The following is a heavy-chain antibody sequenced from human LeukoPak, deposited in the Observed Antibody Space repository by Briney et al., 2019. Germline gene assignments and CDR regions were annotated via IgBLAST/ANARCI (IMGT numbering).Heavy chain of an antibody. CDR3: ARGERRPYYFDY. J-gene: IGHJ4*02. CDR2: IYYSGST. Sequence: PSETLSLTCTVSGGSINSGDYYWSWIRQPPGKGLEWIGYIYYSGSTNYNPSLKSRVTISVDTSKNQFSLKLSSVTAADTAVYYCARGERRPYYFDYWGQGTLVTVSS. D-gene: IGHD1-1*01. V-gene: IGHV4-61*08. CDR1: GGSINSGDYY.